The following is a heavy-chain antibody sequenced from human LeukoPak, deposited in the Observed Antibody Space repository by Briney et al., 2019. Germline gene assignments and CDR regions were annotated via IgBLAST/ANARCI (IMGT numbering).Heavy chain of an antibody. CDR2: IRSKAYSVTT. V-gene: IGHV3-49*04. D-gene: IGHD6-19*01. Sequence: GRSLRLSCTGSGFTFGDYAMNWVRQAPGKGLEWVGFIRSKAYSVTTESAASVQGEFIISRDTSKSIVYLQMNSLQTGNTGMYYCVGEHGSAVYHSGQGALVTASS. CDR1: GFTFGDYA. J-gene: IGHJ5*02. CDR3: VGEHGSAVYH.